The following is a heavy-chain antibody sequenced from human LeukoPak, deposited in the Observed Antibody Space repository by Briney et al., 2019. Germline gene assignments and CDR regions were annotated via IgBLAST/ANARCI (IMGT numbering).Heavy chain of an antibody. J-gene: IGHJ4*02. CDR3: ASAGYSSSWYYFDY. CDR2: INHSGST. V-gene: IGHV4-34*01. D-gene: IGHD6-13*01. Sequence: PSETLSLTCAVYGGSFSGYYWSWIRQPPGKGLEWIGEINHSGSTNYNPSLKSRVTISVDTSKNQFSLKLSSVTAADTAVYYCASAGYSSSWYYFDYWGQGTLVTVSS. CDR1: GGSFSGYY.